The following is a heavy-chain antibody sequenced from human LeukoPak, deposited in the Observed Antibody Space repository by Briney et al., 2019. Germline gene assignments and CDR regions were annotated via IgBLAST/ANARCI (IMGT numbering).Heavy chain of an antibody. J-gene: IGHJ3*02. CDR3: TSDPPRIAAAGTEFFDI. CDR1: GFTFSGSA. D-gene: IGHD6-13*01. V-gene: IGHV3-73*01. CDR2: IRSKANSYAT. Sequence: GGSLRLSCAASGFTFSGSAMHWVRQASGKGLEWVGRIRSKANSYATAYAASVKGRFTISRDDSKNTAYLQMNSLKTEDTAVYYCTSDPPRIAAAGTEFFDIWGQGTMVTVSS.